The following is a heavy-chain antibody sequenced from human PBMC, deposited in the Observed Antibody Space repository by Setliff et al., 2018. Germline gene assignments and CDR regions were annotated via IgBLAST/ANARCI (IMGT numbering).Heavy chain of an antibody. CDR1: GYSFTSYW. CDR3: ASTLYYYDSSGYGAFDI. J-gene: IGHJ3*02. V-gene: IGHV5-51*01. CDR2: IYPGDSDT. Sequence: GESLKISCKGSGYSFTSYWIGWVRQMPGKGLEWMGIIYPGDSDTRYSPSFQGQVTISADKSISTAYLQWSSLQASDTAMYYCASTLYYYDSSGYGAFDIWGQGTMVTVSS. D-gene: IGHD3-22*01.